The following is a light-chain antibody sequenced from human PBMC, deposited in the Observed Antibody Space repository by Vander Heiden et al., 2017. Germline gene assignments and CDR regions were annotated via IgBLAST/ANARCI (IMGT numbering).Light chain of an antibody. Sequence: EIVMTQSPAILSVSPGESATLSCRASQSVSTNLAWYQQKPGQAPRLLIYLASTRATDIPVRFSGSGSGTEFTLTISSLQSEDFAVYFCQQYHNWPPITFGQGTPLEIK. J-gene: IGKJ5*01. CDR3: QQYHNWPPIT. CDR1: QSVSTN. CDR2: LAS. V-gene: IGKV3-15*01.